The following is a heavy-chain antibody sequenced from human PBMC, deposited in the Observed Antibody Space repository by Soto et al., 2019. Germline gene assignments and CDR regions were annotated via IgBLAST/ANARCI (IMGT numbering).Heavy chain of an antibody. V-gene: IGHV4-31*03. CDR3: ARDHKWDGMDV. J-gene: IGHJ6*02. D-gene: IGHD1-26*01. CDR1: GGSFSSDSFI. Sequence: SETLSLTCSVSGGSFSSDSFIWSWVRQFPGKGLEWIGYIYYSGTTYYNPSLRSRVIMSVDTSKNQFSLKLSSVTAADTAVYYCARDHKWDGMDVWGQGTTVTVS. CDR2: IYYSGTT.